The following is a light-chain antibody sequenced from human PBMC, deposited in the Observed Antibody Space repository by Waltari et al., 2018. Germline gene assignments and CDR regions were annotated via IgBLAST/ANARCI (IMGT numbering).Light chain of an antibody. V-gene: IGKV3-15*01. Sequence: DIVMTQSPATLSVSPGERANLSCRASQSVSSNLAWYQQKPGQAPRLLIYGASTRATGIPARFSGSGSGTEFTLTISSMQSEDFAVYYCQQYNNWPPMYTFGQGTKLEIK. CDR2: GAS. J-gene: IGKJ2*01. CDR1: QSVSSN. CDR3: QQYNNWPPMYT.